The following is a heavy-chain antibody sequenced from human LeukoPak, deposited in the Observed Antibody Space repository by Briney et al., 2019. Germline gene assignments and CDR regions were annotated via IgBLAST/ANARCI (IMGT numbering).Heavy chain of an antibody. CDR1: GCTFRSNS. Sequence: PGGSLGLSCAASGCTFRSNSMNWVRQAPGKGLEWISYMTTSSDTVHYADSVKGRFTISRDNAKNSLYLQMNSLRDEDTAVYYCARGATNMAYFDCWGQGTLVTVSS. CDR3: ARGATNMAYFDC. CDR2: MTTSSDTV. D-gene: IGHD2/OR15-2a*01. V-gene: IGHV3-48*02. J-gene: IGHJ4*02.